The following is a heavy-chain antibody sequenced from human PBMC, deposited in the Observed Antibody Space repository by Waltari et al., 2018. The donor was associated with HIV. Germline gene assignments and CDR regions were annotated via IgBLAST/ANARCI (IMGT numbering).Heavy chain of an antibody. D-gene: IGHD3-10*01. V-gene: IGHV1-69*01. J-gene: IGHJ6*02. CDR1: GGTFSSYA. Sequence: QVQLVQSGAEVKKPGSSVKVSCKASGGTFSSYAISWVRQAPGQGLEWMGGIIPIFGTANYAQKFQGRVTITADESTSTAYMELSSLRSEDTAVYYCARGGAPYYYGSGSPYYYGMDVWGQGTTVTVSS. CDR2: IIPIFGTA. CDR3: ARGGAPYYYGSGSPYYYGMDV.